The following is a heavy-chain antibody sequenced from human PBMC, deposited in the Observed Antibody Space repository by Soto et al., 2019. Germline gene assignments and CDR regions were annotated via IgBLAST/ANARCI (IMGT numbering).Heavy chain of an antibody. CDR2: VDSAGSGK. Sequence: VPLVESGGGSVQPGGSLRLSCVASGITFSGFWMHWVRQVPGKGLVWVARVDSAGSGKSYADFVKGRFTISRDNAKNTLSLQMDSLRVEDTAVYYCATVFEHWGQGIPVTVSS. J-gene: IGHJ4*02. V-gene: IGHV3-74*01. CDR3: ATVFEH. CDR1: GITFSGFW.